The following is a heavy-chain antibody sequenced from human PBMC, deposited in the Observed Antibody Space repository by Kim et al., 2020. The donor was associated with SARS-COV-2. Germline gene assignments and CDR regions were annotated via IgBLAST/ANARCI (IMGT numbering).Heavy chain of an antibody. CDR3: ARDYSSGWSGGSPLDY. Sequence: GGSLRLSCAASGFTFSSYEMNWVRQAPGKGLEWVSYISSSGSTIYYADSVKGRFTISRDNAKNSLYLQMNSLRAEDTAVYYCARDYSSGWSGGSPLDYWGQGTLVTVSS. J-gene: IGHJ4*02. CDR2: ISSSGSTI. CDR1: GFTFSSYE. D-gene: IGHD6-19*01. V-gene: IGHV3-48*03.